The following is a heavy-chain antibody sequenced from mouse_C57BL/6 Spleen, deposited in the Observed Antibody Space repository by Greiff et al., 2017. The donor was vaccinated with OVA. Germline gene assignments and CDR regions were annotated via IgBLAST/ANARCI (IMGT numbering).Heavy chain of an antibody. CDR3: ARAPGPYYFDY. V-gene: IGHV7-1*01. CDR2: SRNKANDYTT. Sequence: EVQGVESGGGLVQSGRSLRLSCATSGFTFSDFYMEWVRQAPGKGLEWIAASRNKANDYTTEYSASVKGRFIVSRDTSQSILYLQMNALRAEDTAIYYCARAPGPYYFDYWGQGTTLTVSS. J-gene: IGHJ2*01. CDR1: GFTFSDFY.